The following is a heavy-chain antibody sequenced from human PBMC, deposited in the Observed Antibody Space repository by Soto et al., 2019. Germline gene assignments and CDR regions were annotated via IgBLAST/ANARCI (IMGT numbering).Heavy chain of an antibody. CDR1: GYTFTSYD. CDR2: MNPNSGNT. CDR3: ARTRRSDDYYGMDV. Sequence: GASVKVSCKASGYTFTSYDINWVRQATGQGLEWMGWMNPNSGNTGYAQKFQGGVTMTRNTSISTAYMELSSLRSEDTAVYYCARTRRSDDYYGMDVWGQGTTVTVSS. J-gene: IGHJ6*02. V-gene: IGHV1-8*01.